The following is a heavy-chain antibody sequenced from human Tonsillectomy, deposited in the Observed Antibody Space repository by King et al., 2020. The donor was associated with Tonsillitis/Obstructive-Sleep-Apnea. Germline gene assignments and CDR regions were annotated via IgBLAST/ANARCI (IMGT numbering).Heavy chain of an antibody. D-gene: IGHD2/OR15-2a*01. V-gene: IGHV5-51*03. CDR1: GYSFSSYW. CDR3: ARNVSAVYPFDY. J-gene: IGHJ4*02. CDR2: IYPSDSDT. Sequence: VQLVESGAEVKKPGESLKISCKGSGYSFSSYWIAWVRQMPGKGLEWMGVIYPSDSDTRYSPSFQGQVTIYADKSMGTAYLQWSSLRAADTAMYYCARNVSAVYPFDYWGQGTLVTVSS.